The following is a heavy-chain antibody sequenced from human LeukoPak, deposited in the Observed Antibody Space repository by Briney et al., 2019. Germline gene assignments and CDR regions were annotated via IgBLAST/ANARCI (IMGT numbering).Heavy chain of an antibody. CDR3: ARYLRYNWNYEEWVWFDP. D-gene: IGHD1-7*01. J-gene: IGHJ5*02. V-gene: IGHV1-2*02. CDR2: INPNSGGT. CDR1: GYTFTGYY. Sequence: ASVKVSCKASGYTFTGYYMHWVRQAPGRGLEWMGWINPNSGGTNYAQKFQGRVTMTRDTSISTAYMELSRLRSDDTAVYYCARYLRYNWNYEEWVWFDPWGQGTLVTVSS.